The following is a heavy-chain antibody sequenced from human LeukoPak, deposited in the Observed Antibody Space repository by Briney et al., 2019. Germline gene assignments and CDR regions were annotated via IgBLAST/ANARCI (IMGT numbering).Heavy chain of an antibody. CDR3: ARGGSRTYFDY. D-gene: IGHD6-13*01. J-gene: IGHJ4*02. CDR2: INSDGSST. CDR1: GFTFSSYW. V-gene: IGHV3-74*01. Sequence: GGSLRLSCAASGFTFSSYWMHWVRQAPGKGLVWVSRINSDGSSTTYADSVKGRFTISRDNAKNTPYLQMNSLRAEDTAVYYCARGGSRTYFDYWGQGTLVTVSS.